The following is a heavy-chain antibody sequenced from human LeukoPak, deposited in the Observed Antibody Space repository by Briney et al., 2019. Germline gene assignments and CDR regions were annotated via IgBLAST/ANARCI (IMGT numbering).Heavy chain of an antibody. V-gene: IGHV3-30*18. Sequence: GGSLRLSCTASKFTFSHYGMQWVRQAPGKGLEWVAVISSDGSIKVYADSVKGRFTLSRDNSINTVDLQMNSLRAEDTAVYYCAKGRDGYNYPFDYWGQGTPVTVSP. CDR2: ISSDGSIK. CDR1: KFTFSHYG. J-gene: IGHJ4*02. CDR3: AKGRDGYNYPFDY. D-gene: IGHD5-24*01.